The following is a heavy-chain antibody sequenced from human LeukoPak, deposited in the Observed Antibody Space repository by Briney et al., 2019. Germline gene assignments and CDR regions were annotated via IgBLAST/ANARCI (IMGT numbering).Heavy chain of an antibody. Sequence: PGGSLRLSCAASGFTFSSYEMNWVRQAPGKGLEWVSYISSSGSTIYYADSVKGRFTISRDNAKNSLYLQMNSLRAEDTAVYYCARALYSSSSWTRYYYYMDVWGKGTTVTVSS. D-gene: IGHD6-6*01. CDR1: GFTFSSYE. V-gene: IGHV3-48*03. CDR2: ISSSGSTI. CDR3: ARALYSSSSWTRYYYYMDV. J-gene: IGHJ6*03.